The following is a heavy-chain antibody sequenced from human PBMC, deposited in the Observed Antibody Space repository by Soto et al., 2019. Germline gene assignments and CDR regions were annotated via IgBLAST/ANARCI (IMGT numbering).Heavy chain of an antibody. CDR1: GFTFSSYA. Sequence: GGSLRLSCAASGFTFSSYAVSWVRQAPGKGLEWVSAISGSGCSTYYADSVKGRFTISRDNSKNTLYLQMNSLRAEDMAVYYCAKGLAARIGVDYWGQGTLVTVSS. CDR3: AKGLAARIGVDY. J-gene: IGHJ4*02. CDR2: ISGSGCST. D-gene: IGHD6-6*01. V-gene: IGHV3-23*01.